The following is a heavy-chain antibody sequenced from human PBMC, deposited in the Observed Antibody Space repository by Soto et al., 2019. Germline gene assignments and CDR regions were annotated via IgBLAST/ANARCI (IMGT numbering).Heavy chain of an antibody. CDR3: ASSFGGYSYGYYYYYGMDV. J-gene: IGHJ6*02. Sequence: SVKVSFKASGGTFSSYAISWVRQAPGQGLEWMGGIIPIFGTANYAQKFQGRVTITADESTSTAYMELSSLRSEDTAVYYCASSFGGYSYGYYYYYGMDVWGQGTTVTVSS. D-gene: IGHD5-18*01. CDR2: IIPIFGTA. V-gene: IGHV1-69*13. CDR1: GGTFSSYA.